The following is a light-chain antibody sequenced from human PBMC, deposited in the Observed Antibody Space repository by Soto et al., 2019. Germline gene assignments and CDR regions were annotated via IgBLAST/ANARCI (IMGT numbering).Light chain of an antibody. CDR2: DAS. CDR1: QSVSSY. CDR3: QQFSSYPLT. Sequence: EIVLTQPPATLSLSPGERATLSCRASQSVSSYLAWYQQKPGQAPRLLIYDASSRATGIPDRFSGGGSGTDFTLTISRLEPEDFAVYYCQQFSSYPLTFGGGTKVDIK. J-gene: IGKJ4*01. V-gene: IGKV3-20*01.